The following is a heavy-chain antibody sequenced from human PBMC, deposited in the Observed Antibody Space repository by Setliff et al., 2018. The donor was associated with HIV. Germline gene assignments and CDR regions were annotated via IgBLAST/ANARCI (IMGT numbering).Heavy chain of an antibody. J-gene: IGHJ4*02. V-gene: IGHV3-48*03. CDR1: GFIFSSYE. Sequence: HPGGSLRLSCEAFGFIFSSYEMNWVRQAPGKGLEWVSYISSSGTTIYYADSVKGRFTISRDNAKNSLYLQMNSLRVDDTAVYYCARGSPSSGYCSSTGCYTGGFYFDFWGQGTLVTVSS. CDR2: ISSSGTTI. CDR3: ARGSPSSGYCSSTGCYTGGFYFDF. D-gene: IGHD2-2*02.